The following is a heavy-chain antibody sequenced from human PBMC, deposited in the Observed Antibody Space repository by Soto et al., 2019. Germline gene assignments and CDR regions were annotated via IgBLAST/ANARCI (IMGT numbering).Heavy chain of an antibody. V-gene: IGHV3-72*01. CDR2: IRRKANSYTT. CDR3: AMLGGWSGGSSGMDV. D-gene: IGHD6-19*01. CDR1: GLIFSDYH. Sequence: EVQLVESGGGLVQPGGSLRLSCAASGLIFSDYHMDWVRQAPGKGLEWVGRIRRKANSYTTEYAASVKGRFTIPRDDSKNSLYLQMTSPKSEDTAVYYCAMLGGWSGGSSGMDVWGQGTTVTVSS. J-gene: IGHJ6*02.